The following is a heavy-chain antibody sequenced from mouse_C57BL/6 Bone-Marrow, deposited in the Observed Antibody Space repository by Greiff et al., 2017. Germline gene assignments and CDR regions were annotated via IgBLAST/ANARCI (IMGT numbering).Heavy chain of an antibody. V-gene: IGHV1-64*01. J-gene: IGHJ2*01. CDR3: ARDGFYGSNFFDY. CDR2: IHPNRGRT. D-gene: IGHD1-1*01. CDR1: GYTFTSYW. Sequence: VKLQQPGAELVKPGASVKLSCKASGYTFTSYWMHWVKQRPGQGLEWIGMIHPNRGRTNYNEKFKSKATLTVEKSSSTAYMQLSSVTSEDSAVYYCARDGFYGSNFFDYWGQGTTPTVSS.